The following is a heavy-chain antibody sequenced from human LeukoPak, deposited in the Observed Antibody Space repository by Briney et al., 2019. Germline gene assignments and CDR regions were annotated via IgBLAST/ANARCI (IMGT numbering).Heavy chain of an antibody. CDR1: GYTFTSYD. D-gene: IGHD2-2*01. CDR2: MNPNSGNT. CDR3: ARGVVVPAAIREAYYYYYYMDV. J-gene: IGHJ6*03. V-gene: IGHV1-8*03. Sequence: ASVKVSCKASGYTFTSYDINWVRQATGQGLEWMGWMNPNSGNTGYAQKFQGRVTITRNTSISTAYMELSSLRSEDTAVYYCARGVVVPAAIREAYYYYYYMDVWGKGTTVTVSS.